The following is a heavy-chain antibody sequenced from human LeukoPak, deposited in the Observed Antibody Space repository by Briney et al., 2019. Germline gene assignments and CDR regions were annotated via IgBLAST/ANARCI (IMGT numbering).Heavy chain of an antibody. CDR3: ARQDSYGSVYYFDY. CDR2: IYYSGST. Sequence: PSETLSLTCTVSGGFISSYYWSWIRQPSGKGPDWIGYIYYSGSTNYNPSLKSRVTISVDTSKNQFSLKLSSVTAADTAVYYCARQDSYGSVYYFDYWGQGTLVTVSS. V-gene: IGHV4-59*08. D-gene: IGHD5-18*01. J-gene: IGHJ4*02. CDR1: GGFISSYY.